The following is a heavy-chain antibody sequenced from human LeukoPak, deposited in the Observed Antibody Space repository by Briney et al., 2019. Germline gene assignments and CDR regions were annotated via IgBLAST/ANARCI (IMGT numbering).Heavy chain of an antibody. CDR1: GGSISSSNW. V-gene: IGHV4-4*02. J-gene: IGHJ3*02. CDR2: IYHSGST. CDR3: ARGRLAAAKRHAFDI. D-gene: IGHD6-13*01. Sequence: SGTLSLTCAVSGGSISSSNWWSWVRQPPGKGLECIGAIYHSGSTNYNPSLKSRGTISVDKSKNQFSLKLSSVTAADTAVYYCARGRLAAAKRHAFDIWGQGTMVTVSS.